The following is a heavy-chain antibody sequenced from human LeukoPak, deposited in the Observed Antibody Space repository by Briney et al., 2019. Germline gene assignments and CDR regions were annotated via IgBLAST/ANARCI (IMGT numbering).Heavy chain of an antibody. D-gene: IGHD3-9*01. CDR3: ARGIWYHDILTAYNI. CDR1: GGSFSGYY. J-gene: IGHJ4*02. CDR2: INHSGST. Sequence: PSETLSLTCAVYGGSFSGYYWSWIRQPPGKGLEWIGEINHSGSTNYNPSLKSRVTISVDTSKNQLSLNLSSVTAADTAVYYCARGIWYHDILTAYNIWGQGTPVTVSS. V-gene: IGHV4-34*01.